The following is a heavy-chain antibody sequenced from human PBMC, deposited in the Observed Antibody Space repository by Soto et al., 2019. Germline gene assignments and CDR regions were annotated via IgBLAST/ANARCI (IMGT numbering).Heavy chain of an antibody. CDR1: GFTFSNYD. CDR3: ARASGGSAWLDH. V-gene: IGHV3-13*01. J-gene: IGHJ5*02. Sequence: EVQLVESGGGLVQPGGSLRLSCAASGFTFSNYDMHWVRQGAGRRLEWVSAVGTSGDIYYAVSVKGRFTISRNNANSSFFLQMYSLRAGDTAVYYCARASGGSAWLDHWGQGSLVTVSS. D-gene: IGHD2-15*01. CDR2: VGTSGDI.